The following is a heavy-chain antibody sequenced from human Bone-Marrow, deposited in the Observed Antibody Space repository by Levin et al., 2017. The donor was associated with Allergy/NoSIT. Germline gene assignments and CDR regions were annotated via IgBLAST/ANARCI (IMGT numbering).Heavy chain of an antibody. Sequence: SCAASGFSFSSYWMSWVRQAPGKGLEWVANIKQDGSERYYVDSVDSVKGRFTISRDNAKNSLYLQMNSLRAEDTAVYYCARGDYYDRYFDLWGRGTLVTVSS. J-gene: IGHJ2*01. CDR3: ARGDYYDRYFDL. V-gene: IGHV3-7*01. CDR2: IKQDGSER. D-gene: IGHD3-22*01. CDR1: GFSFSSYW.